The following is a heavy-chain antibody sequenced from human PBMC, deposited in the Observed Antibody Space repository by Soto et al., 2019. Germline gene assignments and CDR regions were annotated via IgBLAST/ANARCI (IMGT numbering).Heavy chain of an antibody. V-gene: IGHV1-18*01. Sequence: QVQLVQSGAEVKKTGASVKVSCRSSGYSFTGYGIHWVRQAPGQGLGWMGWISAYNGNRYYAQRYHGRVTMTTDTSTTTAYMELRSLRSDDTAVYYCARRYGDPSSAAGFNYWGQGTLVTVSS. CDR1: GYSFTGYG. J-gene: IGHJ4*02. CDR3: ARRYGDPSSAAGFNY. CDR2: ISAYNGNR. D-gene: IGHD2-21*02.